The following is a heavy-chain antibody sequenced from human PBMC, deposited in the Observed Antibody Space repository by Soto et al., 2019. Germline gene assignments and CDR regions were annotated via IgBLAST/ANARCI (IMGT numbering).Heavy chain of an antibody. D-gene: IGHD7-27*01. J-gene: IGHJ6*02. CDR3: ARGVLGPGDYYYGMDV. Sequence: GGNPGLSCAAYGFTFSNYDMQWVRKAPGEGLAWVSGLGAASDTYYPVSVQGRFTVCSDNAKKSLYLKMNSLRDGDTAVYYCARGVLGPGDYYYGMDVWGQGT. CDR1: GFTFSNYD. V-gene: IGHV3-13*01. CDR2: LGAASDT.